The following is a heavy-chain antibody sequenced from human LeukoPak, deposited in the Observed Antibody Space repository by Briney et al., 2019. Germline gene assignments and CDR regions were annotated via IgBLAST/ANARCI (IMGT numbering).Heavy chain of an antibody. J-gene: IGHJ6*02. V-gene: IGHV3-7*01. Sequence: GGSLRLSCAASGFTLSSYWMSWVRQAPGKGMEWVANIKTDGSKKHYVDSVKGRFTISRDNAKNSLYLQMNNLRAEDTAIYYCARDVMDVWGQGTTVTVSS. CDR1: GFTLSSYW. CDR3: ARDVMDV. CDR2: IKTDGSKK.